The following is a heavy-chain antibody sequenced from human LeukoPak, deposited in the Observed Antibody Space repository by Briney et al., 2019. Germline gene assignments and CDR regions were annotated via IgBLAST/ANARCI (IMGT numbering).Heavy chain of an antibody. CDR3: ARDQGIFDY. Sequence: GGSLRLSRAAPGFTFSRYAMSWVSQAPGKGREWVSYISSSSKTIYYADSVKGRFTISRDNAKNSLYLQMNSLRDEDSAVYYCARDQGIFDYWGQGTLVTVSS. V-gene: IGHV3-48*02. CDR2: ISSSSKTI. CDR1: GFTFSRYA. J-gene: IGHJ4*02.